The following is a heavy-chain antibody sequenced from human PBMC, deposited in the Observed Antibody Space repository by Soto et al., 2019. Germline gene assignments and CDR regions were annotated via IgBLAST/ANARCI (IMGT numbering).Heavy chain of an antibody. V-gene: IGHV1-69*02. Sequence: QVQLVQSGAEVQKPGSSVKVSCKASGGTLNSYTINWVRQAPGHGPEWLGRIIPVLGVANYAQTFQGRVTITADKSTSTVYMEWTSLRSEDTAVYYCARSRVAAAGTLGNWGPGTLVTVAS. D-gene: IGHD6-13*01. CDR2: IIPVLGVA. CDR3: ARSRVAAAGTLGN. J-gene: IGHJ4*02. CDR1: GGTLNSYT.